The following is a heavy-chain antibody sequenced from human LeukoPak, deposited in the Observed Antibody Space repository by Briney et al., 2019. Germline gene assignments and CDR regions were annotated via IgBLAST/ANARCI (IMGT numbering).Heavy chain of an antibody. CDR1: GFTFSSYW. CDR2: INSDGNTT. D-gene: IGHD6-19*01. V-gene: IGHV3-74*01. J-gene: IGHJ4*02. Sequence: GGSLRLSRAASGFTFSSYWMHWVRQAPGKGLVWVSRINSDGNTTNYADSVKGRFTISRDNAKNTLYLQMNSLRAEDTSVYYCARRGAVAGTVDYWGQGTLVTVSS. CDR3: ARRGAVAGTVDY.